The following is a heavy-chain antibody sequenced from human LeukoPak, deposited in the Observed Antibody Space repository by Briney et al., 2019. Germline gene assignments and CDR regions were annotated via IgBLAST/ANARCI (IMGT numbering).Heavy chain of an antibody. CDR1: GGSITSYS. Sequence: SETQSLPCTVSGGSITSYSWSWIRQPPGKGLEWLGYIYYSGNTKYNPSLKSRVTISVDTSENQFSLKLRSVTAADTAVYYCARFVVYGSGKYYFVYWGQGTLVTVSS. CDR2: IYYSGNT. J-gene: IGHJ4*02. V-gene: IGHV4-59*08. D-gene: IGHD3-10*01. CDR3: ARFVVYGSGKYYFVY.